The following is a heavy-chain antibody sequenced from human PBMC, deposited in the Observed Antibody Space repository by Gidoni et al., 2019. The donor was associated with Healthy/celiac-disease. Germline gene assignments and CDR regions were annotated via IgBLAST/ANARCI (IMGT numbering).Heavy chain of an antibody. CDR1: GYSVTSYW. D-gene: IGHD6-13*01. CDR2: IYPGDSAT. CDR3: ARPIAAAGTLNYAGWFDP. Sequence: EVQLVQSGAEVKKPGESLKISGKGSGYSVTSYWIGWVRQMPGKGLEWMGIIYPGDSATSYSPSFQGQVTISADKSISTAYLQWSSLKASDTAMYYCARPIAAAGTLNYAGWFDPWGQGTLVTVSS. V-gene: IGHV5-51*01. J-gene: IGHJ5*02.